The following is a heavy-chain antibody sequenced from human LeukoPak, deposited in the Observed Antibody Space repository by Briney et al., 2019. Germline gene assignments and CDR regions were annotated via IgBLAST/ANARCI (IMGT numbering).Heavy chain of an antibody. CDR1: RYIFKNYW. J-gene: IGHJ6*02. CDR2: IKQDGSET. CDR3: ARYSSSSSWSYGMDV. D-gene: IGHD6-13*01. V-gene: IGHV3-7*05. Sequence: PGGSLRLSCTSSRYIFKNYWMSWVRQTPEKGLEWVANIKQDGSETVYVDSVKGRFTISRDNAQTSLYLQMNSLRAEDTAVYYCARYSSSSSWSYGMDVWGQGTTVTVSS.